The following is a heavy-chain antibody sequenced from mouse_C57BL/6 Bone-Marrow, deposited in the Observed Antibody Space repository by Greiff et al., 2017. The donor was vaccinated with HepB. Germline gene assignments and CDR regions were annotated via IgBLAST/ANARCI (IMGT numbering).Heavy chain of an antibody. D-gene: IGHD2-12*01. Sequence: EVMLVESGGDLVKPGGSLKLSCAASGFTFSSYGMSWVRQTPDKRLEWVATISSGGSYTYYPDSVKGRFTISRDNAKNTLYLQMSSLKSEDTAMYYCARQDSNDLFDYWGQGTTLTVSS. CDR1: GFTFSSYG. CDR3: ARQDSNDLFDY. V-gene: IGHV5-6*01. CDR2: ISSGGSYT. J-gene: IGHJ2*01.